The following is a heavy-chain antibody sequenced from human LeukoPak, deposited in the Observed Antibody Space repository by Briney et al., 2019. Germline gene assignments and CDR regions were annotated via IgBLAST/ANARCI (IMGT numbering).Heavy chain of an antibody. Sequence: SETLSLTCTVSGGSISSSSYYWGWIRQPPGKGLEWIGSIYYSGSTYYNPSLKSRVTISVDTSKNQFSLKLSSVTAADTAVYYCARVVGVGVTYYYYYYMDVWGKGTTVTVS. CDR2: IYYSGST. V-gene: IGHV4-39*07. CDR1: GGSISSSSYY. CDR3: ARVVGVGVTYYYYYYMDV. D-gene: IGHD1-26*01. J-gene: IGHJ6*03.